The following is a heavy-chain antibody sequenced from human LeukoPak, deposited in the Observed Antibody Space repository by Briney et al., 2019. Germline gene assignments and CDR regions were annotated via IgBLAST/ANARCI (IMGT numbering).Heavy chain of an antibody. CDR2: VFYSGST. CDR1: GVSISTSSYY. Sequence: SETLSLTCTVSGVSISTSSYYWGWIRQPPGRGLEWIGTVFYSGSTYDNPSLKSRVTISVDTSKNQFSLKLYSVTAADTAVYYCARQADSSGFNYFDPWGQGTLVTVSS. J-gene: IGHJ5*02. V-gene: IGHV4-39*01. CDR3: ARQADSSGFNYFDP. D-gene: IGHD3-22*01.